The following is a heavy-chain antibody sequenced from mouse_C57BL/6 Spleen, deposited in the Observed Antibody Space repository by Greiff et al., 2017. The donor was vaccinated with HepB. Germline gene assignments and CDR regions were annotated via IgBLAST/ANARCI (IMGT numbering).Heavy chain of an antibody. CDR2: INPSTGGT. V-gene: IGHV1-42*01. CDR1: GYSFTGYY. Sequence: VQLKQSGPELVKPGASVKISCKASGYSFTGYYMNWVKQSPEKSLEWIGEINPSTGGTTYNQKFKAKATLTVDKSSSTAYMQLKSLTSEDSAVYYCAGSLGPFDYWGQGTTLTVSS. J-gene: IGHJ2*01. CDR3: AGSLGPFDY. D-gene: IGHD4-1*01.